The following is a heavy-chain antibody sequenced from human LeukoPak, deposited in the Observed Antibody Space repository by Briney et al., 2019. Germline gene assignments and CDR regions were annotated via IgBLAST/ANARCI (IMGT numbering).Heavy chain of an antibody. V-gene: IGHV3-23*01. CDR2: ISGSGENT. CDR3: ARDLDSSSWWNWFDP. Sequence: GGSLRLSCAASGFIFRTYAMSWVRQAPGKGLEWVSGISGSGENTYYADSVKGRFTISRDNAKNSLYLQMNSLRADDTAMYYCARDLDSSSWWNWFDPWGQGTLVTVSS. D-gene: IGHD6-13*01. J-gene: IGHJ5*02. CDR1: GFIFRTYA.